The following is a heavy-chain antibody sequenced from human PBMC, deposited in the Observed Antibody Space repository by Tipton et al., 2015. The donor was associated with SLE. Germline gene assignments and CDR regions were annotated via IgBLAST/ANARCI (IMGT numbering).Heavy chain of an antibody. D-gene: IGHD1-26*01. CDR2: IIPLFGTA. J-gene: IGHJ6*03. CDR3: ATKGGSGGTYYRGRYYYTSYYMDV. CDR1: GGTFSRNA. Sequence: QLVQSEAELKKPGASVKLSCKASGGTFSRNAVSWVRQAPGQGPEWMGGIIPLFGTANYGQKFQGRVTITTDESTSTAYMELSSLRSEDTAVYYCATKGGSGGTYYRGRYYYTSYYMDVWGKGTTVIVSS. V-gene: IGHV1-69*01.